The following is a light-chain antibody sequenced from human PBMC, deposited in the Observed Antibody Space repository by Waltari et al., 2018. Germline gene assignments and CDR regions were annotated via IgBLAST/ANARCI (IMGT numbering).Light chain of an antibody. J-gene: IGLJ3*02. CDR3: HSRDTISTRV. CDR1: SLRRYY. V-gene: IGLV3-19*01. Sequence: SSELTQDPAVSVAFGQTVRITCQGDSLRRYYASWYQQRPVQAPRLVLYGQDNRPSGIPDRFSGSTSGDTASLTITGAQAEDEADYYCHSRDTISTRVFGGGTRLTV. CDR2: GQD.